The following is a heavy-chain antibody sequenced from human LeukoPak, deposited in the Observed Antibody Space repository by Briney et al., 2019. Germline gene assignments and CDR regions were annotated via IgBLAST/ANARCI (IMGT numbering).Heavy chain of an antibody. D-gene: IGHD3-16*01. Sequence: SETLSLTCAVSGGSISSGGYSWSWIRQPPGKGLEWIGYIYHSGSTCYNPSLKSRVTISVDRSKNQFSLKLSSVTAADTAVYYCASSLTFGGVTYDYWGQGTLVTVSS. V-gene: IGHV4-30-2*01. CDR3: ASSLTFGGVTYDY. J-gene: IGHJ4*02. CDR2: IYHSGST. CDR1: GGSISSGGYS.